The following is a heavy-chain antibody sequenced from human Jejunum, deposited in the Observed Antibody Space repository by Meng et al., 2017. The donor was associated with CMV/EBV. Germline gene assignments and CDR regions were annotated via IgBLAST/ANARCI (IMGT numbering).Heavy chain of an antibody. CDR1: GFTFSNSA. V-gene: IGHV3-23*01. J-gene: IGHJ4*02. CDR2: ISENGDST. CDR3: AKAIMSGVTAPDY. Sequence: EVQLLESGGALIQPGGSLILSCAASGFTFSNSAMSWVRQAPGKGREWVSRISENGDSTYYADSVKGRFIISRDNSKNTLYLQINTLRAEDTALYYCAKAIMSGVTAPDYWGQGTLVTVSS. D-gene: IGHD3-10*01.